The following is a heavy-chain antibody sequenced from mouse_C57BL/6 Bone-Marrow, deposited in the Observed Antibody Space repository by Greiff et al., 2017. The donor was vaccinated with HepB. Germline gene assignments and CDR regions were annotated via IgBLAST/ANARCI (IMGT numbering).Heavy chain of an antibody. CDR2: INPGSGGT. CDR3: ARVMGGLPYYFDY. J-gene: IGHJ2*01. V-gene: IGHV1-54*01. D-gene: IGHD3-1*01. Sequence: VQLQESGAELVRPGPSVKVSCKASGYAFTNYLIEWVKQRPGQGLEWIGVINPGSGGTNYNEKFKGKATLTADKSSSTAYMQLSSLTSEDSAVYFCARVMGGLPYYFDYWGQGTTLTVSS. CDR1: GYAFTNYL.